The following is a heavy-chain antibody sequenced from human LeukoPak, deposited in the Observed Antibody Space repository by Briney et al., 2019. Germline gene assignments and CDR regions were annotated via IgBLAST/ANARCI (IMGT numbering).Heavy chain of an antibody. J-gene: IGHJ2*01. Sequence: SETLSLTCAVYGGTFRGYYWSWIRQPPGKGLEWIGEIHYTGATNYKPSLKSRVTISGDPSKNQVSLRVSPVTAADTAVYYCAGGVLGPYYFDLWGRGTLVTVSS. D-gene: IGHD7-27*01. CDR1: GGTFRGYY. CDR3: AGGVLGPYYFDL. V-gene: IGHV4-34*01. CDR2: IHYTGAT.